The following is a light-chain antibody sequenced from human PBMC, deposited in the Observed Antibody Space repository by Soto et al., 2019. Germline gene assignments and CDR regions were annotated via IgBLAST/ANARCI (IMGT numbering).Light chain of an antibody. CDR2: DAS. CDR3: QHRSNWLGT. V-gene: IGKV3-11*01. J-gene: IGKJ3*01. CDR1: QSVGIF. Sequence: EIVLTQSPATLSLSAGESATLSCRASQSVGIFLAWYQQKSGQTPRLLIYDASNRAPGIPARFSGSGSGTDFTLTISSLEPEDFAVYYCQHRSNWLGTFGPGTKVDIK.